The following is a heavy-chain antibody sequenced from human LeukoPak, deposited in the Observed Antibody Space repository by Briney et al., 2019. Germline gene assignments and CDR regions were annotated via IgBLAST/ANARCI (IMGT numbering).Heavy chain of an antibody. J-gene: IGHJ4*02. CDR3: AKIDWSSGF. CDR2: IFGSGSNT. D-gene: IGHD3-9*01. Sequence: GGSLRLSYAASGFTFSGYAMSWVRQAPGKGLEWVSTIFGSGSNTYYADSVKGRFIISRDNSKNTLYLQMDSLRAEDTAVYFCAKIDWSSGFWGQGTLVAVSS. V-gene: IGHV3-23*05. CDR1: GFTFSGYA.